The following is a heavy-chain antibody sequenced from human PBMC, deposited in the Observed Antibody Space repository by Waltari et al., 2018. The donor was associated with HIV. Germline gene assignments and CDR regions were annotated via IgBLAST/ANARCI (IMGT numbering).Heavy chain of an antibody. Sequence: QVQLQESGPGLVKPSETLSLTCTVSGGSISSYYWSWIRQPPGKGLEWIGYIYYSGSTNYNPSLKSRVTISVDTSKNQFSLKLSSVTAADTAVYYCAGSHDYGDHNLDYWGQGTLVTVSS. V-gene: IGHV4-59*01. CDR3: AGSHDYGDHNLDY. CDR2: IYYSGST. J-gene: IGHJ4*02. D-gene: IGHD4-17*01. CDR1: GGSISSYY.